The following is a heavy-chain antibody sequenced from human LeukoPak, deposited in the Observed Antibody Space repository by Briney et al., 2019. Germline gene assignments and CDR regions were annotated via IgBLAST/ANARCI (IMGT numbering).Heavy chain of an antibody. J-gene: IGHJ5*02. CDR1: GGTFSSYA. V-gene: IGHV1-69*04. CDR3: ARVAHYYGSGIDWFDP. D-gene: IGHD3-10*01. Sequence: ASGKVSCKASGGTFSSYAISWVRQAPGQGLEWMGRIIPILGIANYAQKFQGRVTITADKSTSTAYMELSSLRSEDTAVYYCARVAHYYGSGIDWFDPWGQGTLVTVSS. CDR2: IIPILGIA.